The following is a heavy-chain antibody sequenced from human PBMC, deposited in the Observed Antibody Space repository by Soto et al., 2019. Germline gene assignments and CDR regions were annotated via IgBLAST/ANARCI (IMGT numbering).Heavy chain of an antibody. J-gene: IGHJ6*03. D-gene: IGHD6-6*01. Sequence: QVQLQQWGAGLLKPSETLSLTCVVYGGSFSGYYWSWIRQPPGKGLEWIGEINHSGSTNYNPSVKSRVTISLDTSKNQLSLTLNSVTAADTAVYYCARVRAARGARDMDVWGKGATVTVSS. V-gene: IGHV4-34*01. CDR3: ARVRAARGARDMDV. CDR2: INHSGST. CDR1: GGSFSGYY.